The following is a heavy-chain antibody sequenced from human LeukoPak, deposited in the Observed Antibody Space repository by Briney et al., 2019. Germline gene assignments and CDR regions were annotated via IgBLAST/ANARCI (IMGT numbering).Heavy chain of an antibody. V-gene: IGHV1-69*05. Sequence: SVKVSCKASGGTFSSYAISWVRQAPGQGLEWMGRIIPIFGTANYAQKLQGRVTITTDESTSTAYMELSSLRSEDTAVYYCARSPTVTIRFWYFDLWGRGTLVTVSS. CDR2: IIPIFGTA. D-gene: IGHD4-17*01. J-gene: IGHJ2*01. CDR3: ARSPTVTIRFWYFDL. CDR1: GGTFSSYA.